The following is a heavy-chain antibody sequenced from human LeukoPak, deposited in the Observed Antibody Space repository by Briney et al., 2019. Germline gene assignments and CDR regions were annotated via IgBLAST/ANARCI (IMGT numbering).Heavy chain of an antibody. J-gene: IGHJ5*02. CDR3: ARDKGESSTWLNWFDP. CDR2: ISSSGSTI. V-gene: IGHV3-11*01. D-gene: IGHD6-13*01. CDR1: GFTFSDYY. Sequence: GGSLRLSCAASGFTFSDYYMSWIRQAPGKGLEWVSYISSSGSTIYYADSVKGRFTISRDNAKNSLYLQMNSLRAEDTAVYYCARDKGESSTWLNWFDPWGQGTLVTVSS.